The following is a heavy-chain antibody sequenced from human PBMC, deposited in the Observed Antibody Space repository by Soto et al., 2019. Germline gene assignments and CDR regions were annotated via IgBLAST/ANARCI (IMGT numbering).Heavy chain of an antibody. CDR3: ARDLVVLGAFDY. V-gene: IGHV1-18*01. Sequence: QVQLVQSGAEVKKPGASVKVSCKASGYTFTSYGISWVRQAPGQGLEWMGWISGYNGNTHDAQKLQGRVTMTTDSSTSTAYMELRSLRSDDTAVYYCARDLVVLGAFDYWGQRALVTVSS. CDR2: ISGYNGNT. J-gene: IGHJ4*02. D-gene: IGHD2-2*01. CDR1: GYTFTSYG.